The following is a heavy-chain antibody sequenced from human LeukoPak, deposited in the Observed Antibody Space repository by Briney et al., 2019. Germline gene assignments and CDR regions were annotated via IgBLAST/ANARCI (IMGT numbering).Heavy chain of an antibody. J-gene: IGHJ4*02. CDR2: IWDDGSNK. V-gene: IGHV3-33*01. Sequence: GRSLRLSCAASGFTFSSYGMHWVRQAPGKGLEWVAVIWDDGSNKYYADSVKGRFTISRDNSKNTLYLQLNSLRAEDTAVYYCARDGDTAIVFAYWGQGTLVTVSS. D-gene: IGHD5-18*01. CDR3: ARDGDTAIVFAY. CDR1: GFTFSSYG.